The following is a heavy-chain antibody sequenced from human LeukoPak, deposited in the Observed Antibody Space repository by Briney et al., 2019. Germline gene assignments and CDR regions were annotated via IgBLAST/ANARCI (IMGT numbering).Heavy chain of an antibody. J-gene: IGHJ4*02. Sequence: ASVKVSCKASGYTFTSYGISWVRQAPGQGLEWMGWISAYNGNTNYAQKLQGRVTMTTDTSTSTAYMELSRLRSDDTAVYYCARDAFIAATHGWSDYWGQGTLVTVSS. D-gene: IGHD6-6*01. CDR1: GYTFTSYG. V-gene: IGHV1-18*04. CDR3: ARDAFIAATHGWSDY. CDR2: ISAYNGNT.